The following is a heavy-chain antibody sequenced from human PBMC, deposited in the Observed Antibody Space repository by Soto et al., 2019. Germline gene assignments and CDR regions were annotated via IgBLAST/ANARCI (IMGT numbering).Heavy chain of an antibody. Sequence: QVQLVESGGGVVQPGRSLRLSCAASGFSFSYYAMHWVRQAPGKGLEWVAVIAYDASKKYYADSVKGRFTISRDNSKNTLYLQMNSLRDEDTAVYYWASPYCSGGSCYLTEYFKHWGQGTLVTVSS. J-gene: IGHJ1*01. D-gene: IGHD2-15*01. V-gene: IGHV3-30*03. CDR2: IAYDASKK. CDR1: GFSFSYYA. CDR3: ASPYCSGGSCYLTEYFKH.